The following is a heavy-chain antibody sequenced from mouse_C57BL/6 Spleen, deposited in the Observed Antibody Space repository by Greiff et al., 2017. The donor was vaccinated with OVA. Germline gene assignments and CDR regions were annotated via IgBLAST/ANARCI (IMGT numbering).Heavy chain of an antibody. V-gene: IGHV3-6*01. CDR1: GYSITSGYY. Sequence: EVKVEESGPGLVKPSQSLSLTCSVTGYSITSGYYWNWIRQFPGNKLEWMGYISYDGSNNYNPSLKNRISITRDTSKNQFFLKLNSVTTEDTATYYCARDAPPYYYGSSGDYWGQGTTLTVSS. CDR3: ARDAPPYYYGSSGDY. CDR2: ISYDGSN. D-gene: IGHD1-1*01. J-gene: IGHJ2*01.